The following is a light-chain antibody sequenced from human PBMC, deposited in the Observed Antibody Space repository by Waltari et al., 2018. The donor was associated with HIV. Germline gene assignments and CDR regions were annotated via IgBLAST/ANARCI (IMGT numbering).Light chain of an antibody. CDR3: CSYAGTSTYVA. J-gene: IGLJ2*01. CDR2: AVS. Sequence: QSALTQPASVSGSPGQSITISCTGTSSDVGSYNLVSWYQQHPGKAPKLTIYAVSKRPSGVSNRCHGSKSGNTASLTISGLQAEDEADYYCCSYAGTSTYVAFGGGTKLTVL. V-gene: IGLV2-23*02. CDR1: SSDVGSYNL.